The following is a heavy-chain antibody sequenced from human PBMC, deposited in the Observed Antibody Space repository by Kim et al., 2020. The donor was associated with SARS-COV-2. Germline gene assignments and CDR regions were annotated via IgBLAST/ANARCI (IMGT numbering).Heavy chain of an antibody. D-gene: IGHD6-19*01. CDR1: GYSFTSYW. Sequence: GGSLKISCKGSGYSFTSYWIGWVRQMPGKGLEWMGIIWPGDSDTRYSPSFQGQVTISADKSISTAYLQWSSLKASDTAMYYCARRKAVAATNDAFDIWGQGTMVTVSS. CDR3: ARRKAVAATNDAFDI. CDR2: IWPGDSDT. J-gene: IGHJ3*02. V-gene: IGHV5-51*01.